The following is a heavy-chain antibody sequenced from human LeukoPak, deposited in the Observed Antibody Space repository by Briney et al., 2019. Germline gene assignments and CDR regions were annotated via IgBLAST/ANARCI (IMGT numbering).Heavy chain of an antibody. CDR2: IISSSNTI. D-gene: IGHD3-10*01. CDR3: ARAVGHGSGSPRMDV. V-gene: IGHV3-48*01. Sequence: PGGSLRLSCAVSGFTFSTHSMNWVRQAPGKGLEWVSYIISSSNTIYYADSVKGRFTISRDNAENSLYLQMNSLRAEDTAVYYCARAVGHGSGSPRMDVWGKGTTVTVSS. CDR1: GFTFSTHS. J-gene: IGHJ6*04.